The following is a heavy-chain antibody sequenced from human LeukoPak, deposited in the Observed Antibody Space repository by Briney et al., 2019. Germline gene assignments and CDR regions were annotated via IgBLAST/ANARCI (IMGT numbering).Heavy chain of an antibody. J-gene: IGHJ6*02. V-gene: IGHV1-46*01. CDR1: GYTFTSYS. CDR2: INPSGGST. CDR3: ARNSGMDV. Sequence: ASVKVSCKASGYTFTSYSMHWVRQAPGQGLEWMGVINPSGGSTRYAQKFQGRVTVTRDTSTSTVYLELRSLRSEDTAVYYCARNSGMDVWGQGTTVTVSS.